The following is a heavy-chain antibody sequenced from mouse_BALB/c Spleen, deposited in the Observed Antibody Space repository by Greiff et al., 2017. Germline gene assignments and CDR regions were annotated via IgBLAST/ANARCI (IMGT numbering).Heavy chain of an antibody. J-gene: IGHJ2*01. CDR3: ARTVYYDYDDDY. V-gene: IGHV1S127*01. D-gene: IGHD2-4*01. Sequence: QVHVKQSGPQLVRPGASVKISCKASGYSFTSYWMHWVKQRPGQGLEWIGMIDPSDSETRLNQKFKDKATLTVDKSSSTAYMQLSSPTSEDSAVYYCARTVYYDYDDDYWGQGTTLTVSS. CDR2: IDPSDSET. CDR1: GYSFTSYW.